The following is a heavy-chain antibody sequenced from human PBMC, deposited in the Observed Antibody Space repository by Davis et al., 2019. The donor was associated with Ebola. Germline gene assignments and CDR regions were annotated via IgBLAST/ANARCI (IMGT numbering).Heavy chain of an antibody. CDR2: IYYSGST. CDR1: GGSISSSSSY. Sequence: MPSETLSLTCTVSGGSISSSSSYWGWIRQPPGKGLEWIGTIYYSGSTYYNSSLKSRVTISVDTSKNQFSLKLSSVTAADTAVYYCASLEWGSSWTANWFDPWGQGTLVTVSS. CDR3: ASLEWGSSWTANWFDP. D-gene: IGHD6-13*01. V-gene: IGHV4-39*01. J-gene: IGHJ5*02.